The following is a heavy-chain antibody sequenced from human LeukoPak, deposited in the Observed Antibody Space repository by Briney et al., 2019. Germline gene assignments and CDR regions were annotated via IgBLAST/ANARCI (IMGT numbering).Heavy chain of an antibody. CDR3: ARAKVRSSGWLDAFDI. Sequence: GGSLRLSCAASGFTFSSYAMHWVRQAPGKGLEWVAVISYDGSNKYYADSVKGRFTISRDNSKNTLYLQMNSLRAEDTAVYYCARAKVRSSGWLDAFDIWGQGTMVTVCS. J-gene: IGHJ3*02. D-gene: IGHD6-19*01. CDR1: GFTFSSYA. CDR2: ISYDGSNK. V-gene: IGHV3-30-3*01.